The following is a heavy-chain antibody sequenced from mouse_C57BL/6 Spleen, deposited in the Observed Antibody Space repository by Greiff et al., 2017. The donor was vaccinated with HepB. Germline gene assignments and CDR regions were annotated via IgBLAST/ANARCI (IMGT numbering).Heavy chain of an antibody. D-gene: IGHD2-5*01. CDR1: GFNIKNTY. V-gene: IGHV14-3*01. J-gene: IGHJ4*01. CDR3: APAYYSNYDQCAMDY. Sequence: EVQLQQSVAELVRPGASVKLSCTASGFNIKNTYMHWVKQRPEQGLEWIGRIDPANGNTKYAPKFQGKATITADTSSNTAYLQLSSLTSEDTAIYYCAPAYYSNYDQCAMDYWGQGTSVTVSS. CDR2: IDPANGNT.